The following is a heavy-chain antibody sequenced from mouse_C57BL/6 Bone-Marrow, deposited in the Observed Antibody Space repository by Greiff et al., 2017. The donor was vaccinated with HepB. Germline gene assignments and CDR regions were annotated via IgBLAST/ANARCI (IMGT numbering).Heavy chain of an antibody. V-gene: IGHV1-63*01. CDR3: AILPRYLHYFDY. D-gene: IGHD1-1*01. Sequence: QVQLKQSGAELVRPGTSVKMSCKASGYTFTNYWIGWAKQRPGHGLEWIGDIYPGGGYTNYNEKFKGKATLTADKSSSTAYMQFSSLTSEDSAIYYCAILPRYLHYFDYWGKGNSLTVSS. J-gene: IGHJ2*02. CDR2: IYPGGGYT. CDR1: GYTFTNYW.